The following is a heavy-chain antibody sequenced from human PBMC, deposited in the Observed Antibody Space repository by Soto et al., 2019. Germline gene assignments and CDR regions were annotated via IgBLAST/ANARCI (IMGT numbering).Heavy chain of an antibody. Sequence: QVQLVESGGGVVQPGRSLRLSCAASGFTFSSYGMHWVRQAPGKGLEWVAVIWYDGSNKYYADSVKGRFTISRDNSKNTLYLQMNSLRAEDTAVYYCARAGRMAVAGRLDYWGQGTLVTVSS. D-gene: IGHD6-19*01. J-gene: IGHJ4*02. CDR1: GFTFSSYG. CDR3: ARAGRMAVAGRLDY. CDR2: IWYDGSNK. V-gene: IGHV3-33*01.